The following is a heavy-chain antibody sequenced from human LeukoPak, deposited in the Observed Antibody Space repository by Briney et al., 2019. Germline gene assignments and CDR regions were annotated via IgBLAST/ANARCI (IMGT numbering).Heavy chain of an antibody. D-gene: IGHD4-17*01. CDR2: ISWNSGSI. Sequence: GGPLGLPCAAFGFPFDVYPWPWFRQAPGKGLEWVSGISWNSGSIGYADSVKGRFTISRDNAKNSLYLQMNSLRAEDTALYYCAKGYGDYYNWFDPWGQGTLVTVSS. CDR3: AKGYGDYYNWFDP. J-gene: IGHJ5*02. V-gene: IGHV3-9*01. CDR1: GFPFDVYP.